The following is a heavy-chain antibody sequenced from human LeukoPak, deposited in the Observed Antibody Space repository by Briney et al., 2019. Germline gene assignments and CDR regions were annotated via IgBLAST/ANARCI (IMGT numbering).Heavy chain of an antibody. CDR3: ARGNYGSGRRTNYGMDV. CDR2: IIPIFGIA. D-gene: IGHD3-10*01. CDR1: GGTFSSYA. J-gene: IGHJ6*02. Sequence: GASVKVSCKASGGTFSSYAISWVRQAPGQGLEWMGRIIPIFGIANYAKKFQGRVTITADKSTSTAYMELSSLRFEDTAVYYCARGNYGSGRRTNYGMDVWGQGTTVTVSS. V-gene: IGHV1-69*04.